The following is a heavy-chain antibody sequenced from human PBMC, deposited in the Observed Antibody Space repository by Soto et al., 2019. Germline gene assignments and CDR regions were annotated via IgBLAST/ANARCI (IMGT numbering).Heavy chain of an antibody. D-gene: IGHD6-19*01. CDR2: INPSGGST. Sequence: ASVKVSCKASGGTFSTYTITWVRQAPGQGLEWMGIINPSGGSTSYAQKLQGRVTMTTDTSSSTAYMELRSLRSDDTAVYYCARDLGGWEDYWGQGTLVTVSS. CDR3: ARDLGGWEDY. J-gene: IGHJ4*02. V-gene: IGHV1-46*01. CDR1: GGTFSTYT.